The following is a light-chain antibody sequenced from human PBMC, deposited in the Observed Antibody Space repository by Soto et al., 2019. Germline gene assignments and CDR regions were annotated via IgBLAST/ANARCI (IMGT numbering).Light chain of an antibody. Sequence: NFMLTQPHSVSESPGKTVTISCTRSSGSIASNYVQWYQQRPGSAPRTVIYEDNKRPSGVPVRFSGSIDSSSNSASLTISGVKTEDEADYYCQCYVSSTPLVFGGGTQLTVL. J-gene: IGLJ3*02. CDR2: EDN. CDR1: SGSIASNY. CDR3: QCYVSSTPLV. V-gene: IGLV6-57*03.